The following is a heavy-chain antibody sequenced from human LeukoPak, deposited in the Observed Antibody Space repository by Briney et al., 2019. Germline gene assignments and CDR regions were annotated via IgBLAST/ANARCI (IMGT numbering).Heavy chain of an antibody. D-gene: IGHD2-2*01. CDR2: IYYSGST. J-gene: IGHJ4*02. CDR3: ARGRVQLDY. V-gene: IGHV4-31*02. Sequence: NWVRQHPGKGLEWIGYIYYSGSTYYNPSLKSRVTISVDTSKNQFSLKLSSVTAADTALYYCARGRVQLDYWGQGTLVTVSS.